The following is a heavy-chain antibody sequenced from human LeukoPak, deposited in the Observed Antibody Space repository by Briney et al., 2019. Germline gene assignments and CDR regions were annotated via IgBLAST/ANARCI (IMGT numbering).Heavy chain of an antibody. CDR3: ARGRRPYCGGDCYSDDFDY. CDR1: GCTFISYY. D-gene: IGHD2-21*02. V-gene: IGHV1-46*01. CDR2: INPSAGNT. J-gene: IGHJ4*02. Sequence: ASVKVSCKASGCTFISYYIHWVRQAPGQGLEWMGIINPSAGNTNYAQKFQGRVTMTRGTSTSTVYMELSSLTSEDTAVFYCARGRRPYCGGDCYSDDFDYWGQGTLVTVSS.